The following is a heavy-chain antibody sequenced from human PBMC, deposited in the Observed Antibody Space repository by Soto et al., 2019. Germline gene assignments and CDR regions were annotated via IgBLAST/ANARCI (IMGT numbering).Heavy chain of an antibody. V-gene: IGHV3-48*03. CDR1: GFTFSSYE. CDR2: ISSSGSTI. D-gene: IGHD2-21*02. J-gene: IGHJ4*02. CDR3: ARVPHAYCGGDCSGGDY. Sequence: HPGGSLRLSCAASGFTFSSYEMNWVRQAPGKGLEWVSYISSSGSTIYYADSVKGRFTISRDNAKNSLYLQMNSLRAEDTAVYYCARVPHAYCGGDCSGGDYWGQGTLVTVSS.